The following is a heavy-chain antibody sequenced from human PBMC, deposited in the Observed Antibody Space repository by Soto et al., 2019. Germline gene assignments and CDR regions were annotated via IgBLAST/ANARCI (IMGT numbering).Heavy chain of an antibody. CDR3: VGSGYSPFDY. Sequence: QLQLQESGPGLVKPSETLSLTCTVSGGSISSSSYYWGWIRQPPGKGLEWIGSLYYSGSTYYNPSLKSRLPIPVDTSKNQFSLKLSSVTAADTAVYYCVGSGYSPFDYWGQGTLVTVSS. V-gene: IGHV4-39*01. J-gene: IGHJ4*02. D-gene: IGHD3-22*01. CDR1: GGSISSSSYY. CDR2: LYYSGST.